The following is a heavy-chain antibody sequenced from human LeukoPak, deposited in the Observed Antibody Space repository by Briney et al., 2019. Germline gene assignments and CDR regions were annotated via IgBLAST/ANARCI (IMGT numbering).Heavy chain of an antibody. CDR3: AKDNRGVDQRPVPRNDY. Sequence: GGSLRLSCAASGFTFSSYAMSWVRQAPGKGLEWVSATSGSGGSTYYADSVTGRFTISRDNSKNTLYLQMNSLRAEDTAVYYCAKDNRGVDQRPVPRNDYWGQGTLVTVSS. CDR1: GFTFSSYA. CDR2: TSGSGGST. J-gene: IGHJ4*02. D-gene: IGHD6-13*01. V-gene: IGHV3-23*01.